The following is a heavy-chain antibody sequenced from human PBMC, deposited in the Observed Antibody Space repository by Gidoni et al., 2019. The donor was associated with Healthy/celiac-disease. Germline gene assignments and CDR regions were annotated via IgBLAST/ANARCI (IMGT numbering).Heavy chain of an antibody. CDR3: ARDHCSSTSCYDFDY. D-gene: IGHD2-2*01. CDR1: GFTFSSYS. V-gene: IGHV3-21*01. Sequence: EVQLVESGGGLVKPGGSLRLSCAASGFTFSSYSMNWGRQAPGKGLEWVSSISSSSSYIYYADSVKGRFTISRDNAKNSLYLQMNSLRAEDTAVYYCARDHCSSTSCYDFDYWGQGTLVTVSS. J-gene: IGHJ4*02. CDR2: ISSSSSYI.